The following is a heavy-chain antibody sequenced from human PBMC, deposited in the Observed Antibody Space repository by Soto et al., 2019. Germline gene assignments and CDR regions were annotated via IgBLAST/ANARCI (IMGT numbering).Heavy chain of an antibody. CDR2: IIPIFGTA. CDR1: GGTFSSYA. J-gene: IGHJ6*02. Sequence: SVKVSCKASGGTFSSYAISWVRQAPGQGLEWMGGIIPIFGTANYAQKFQGRVTITADESTSTAYMELSGLRSEDTAVYYCAREDGDVDTAMVSHYYYGMDVWGQGTTVTVSS. V-gene: IGHV1-69*13. D-gene: IGHD5-18*01. CDR3: AREDGDVDTAMVSHYYYGMDV.